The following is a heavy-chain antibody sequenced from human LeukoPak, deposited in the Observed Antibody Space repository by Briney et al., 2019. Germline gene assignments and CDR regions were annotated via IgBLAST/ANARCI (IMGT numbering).Heavy chain of an antibody. CDR1: GFIVSCNY. J-gene: IGHJ4*02. CDR3: ARGGSSSFLYYFDY. D-gene: IGHD6-6*01. V-gene: IGHV3-66*02. CDR2: IYSSGGT. Sequence: GGSLRLSCAASGFIVSCNYMTWVRQAPGKGLEWVAVIYSSGGTYYADSVKGRFTISRDNSKNTLYLQMNSLRAEDTAVYYCARGGSSSFLYYFDYWGQGTLVTVSS.